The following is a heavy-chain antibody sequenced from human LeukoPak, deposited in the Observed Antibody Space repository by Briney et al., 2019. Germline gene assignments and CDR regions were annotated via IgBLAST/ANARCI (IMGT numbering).Heavy chain of an antibody. V-gene: IGHV4-34*01. CDR1: GGSFSGYY. CDR3: ARGAYEWPNY. D-gene: IGHD3-16*01. J-gene: IGHJ4*02. Sequence: SETLSLTCVVYGGSFSGYYWSWIRQPPGKGLEWIGEINHSGSTNYNPSPKSRVTISVDTSKNQFSLKVRSVTAADTAVYYCARGAYEWPNYWGQGTLVTVSS. CDR2: INHSGST.